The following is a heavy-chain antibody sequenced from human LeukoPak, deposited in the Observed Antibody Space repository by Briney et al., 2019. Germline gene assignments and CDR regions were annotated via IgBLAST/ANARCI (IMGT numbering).Heavy chain of an antibody. CDR1: GGSISSSSYY. V-gene: IGHV4-39*01. J-gene: IGHJ6*03. CDR2: IYYSGST. Sequence: PSETLSLTCTVSGGSISSSSYYWGWIRQPPGKGLEWIGSIYYSGSTYHNPSLKSRVTISVDTSKNQFSLKLSSVTAADTAVYYCARPVYTVNPQGGYYYYMDVWGKGTTVTVSS. CDR3: ARPVYTVNPQGGYYYYMDV. D-gene: IGHD4-11*01.